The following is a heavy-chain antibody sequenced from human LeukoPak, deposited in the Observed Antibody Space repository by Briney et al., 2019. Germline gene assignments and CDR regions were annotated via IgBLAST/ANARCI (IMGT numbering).Heavy chain of an antibody. J-gene: IGHJ4*02. D-gene: IGHD1-1*01. V-gene: IGHV3-30-3*01. CDR3: VRDPSGSGFAFDS. CDR2: ISYDGSNK. Sequence: GGSLRLSCAASGFTFSNYALHWVRQAPGKGLEWVAVISYDGSNKYYADSVKGRFTISRDNSEDTLYLQMNSLRAEDTAVYYCVRDPSGSGFAFDSWGQGALVTVSS. CDR1: GFTFSNYA.